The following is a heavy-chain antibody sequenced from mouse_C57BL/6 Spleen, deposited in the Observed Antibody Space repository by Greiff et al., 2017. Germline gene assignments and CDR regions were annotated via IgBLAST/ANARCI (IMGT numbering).Heavy chain of an antibody. D-gene: IGHD1-1*01. V-gene: IGHV1-19*01. CDR2: INPYNGGT. Sequence: VQLQQPGPVLVKPGASVKMFCKASGYTFTDYYMNWVKQSHGKSLEWIGVINPYNGGTSYNQKFKGKDTLTVDKSSSTAYMELNSLTSEDSAVYYCARGKLTTVVANGAFDYWGQGTTLTVSS. CDR3: ARGKLTTVVANGAFDY. J-gene: IGHJ2*01. CDR1: GYTFTDYY.